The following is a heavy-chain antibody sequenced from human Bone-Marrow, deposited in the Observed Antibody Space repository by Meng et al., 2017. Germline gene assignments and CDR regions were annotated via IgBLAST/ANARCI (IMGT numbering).Heavy chain of an antibody. CDR3: ASGGGWDIDY. CDR2: IKQDGSEN. Sequence: GGSLRLSCAASGFTFSSYAMHWVRQAPGKGLEWVANIKQDGSENYYVDSVKGRFTISRDNAKNSLYLQMTSLRAEDTAVYYCASGGGWDIDYWGQGTLVTVAS. V-gene: IGHV3-7*01. CDR1: GFTFSSYA. J-gene: IGHJ4*02. D-gene: IGHD6-19*01.